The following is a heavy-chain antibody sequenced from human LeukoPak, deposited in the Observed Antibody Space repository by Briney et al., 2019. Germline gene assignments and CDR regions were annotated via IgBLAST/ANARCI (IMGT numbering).Heavy chain of an antibody. V-gene: IGHV3-7*01. CDR3: ASREYSSGWFDP. CDR2: IKQDGSEK. CDR1: GGTFSSYA. J-gene: IGHJ5*02. Sequence: GASVKVSCKASGGTFSSYAISWVRQAPGKGLEWVANIKQDGSEKYYVDSVKGRFTISRDNAKNSLYLQMNSLRAEDTAVYYCASREYSSGWFDPWGQGTLVTVSS. D-gene: IGHD6-19*01.